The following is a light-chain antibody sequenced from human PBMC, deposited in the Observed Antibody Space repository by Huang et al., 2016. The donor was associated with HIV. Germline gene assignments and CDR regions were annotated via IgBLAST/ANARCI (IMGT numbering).Light chain of an antibody. V-gene: IGKV3-15*01. CDR2: GAS. Sequence: EIVMTQSPATLSVSPGERATLSCRASQSVTTNLAWYQQKPGQAPRLLIYGASTRATGIPARFSGSGSGTEFTLTISSLQSEDLAVYYCQRYDNWPKFTFGPGTKVDIK. CDR3: QRYDNWPKFT. CDR1: QSVTTN. J-gene: IGKJ3*01.